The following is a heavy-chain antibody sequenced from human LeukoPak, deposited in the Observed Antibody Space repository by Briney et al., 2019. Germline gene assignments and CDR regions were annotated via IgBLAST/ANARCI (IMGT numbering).Heavy chain of an antibody. V-gene: IGHV4-59*11. J-gene: IGHJ4*02. CDR2: IYYSGST. D-gene: IGHD6-6*01. CDR1: GSSISSHY. CDR3: ARDNLIAARPYFDY. Sequence: SETLSLTCTVSGSSISSHYWSWIRQPPGKGLEWIGYIYYSGSTKFSPSLKSRVTISVDTSKNQFSLKLSSVTAADTAVYYCARDNLIAARPYFDYWGQGTLVTVSS.